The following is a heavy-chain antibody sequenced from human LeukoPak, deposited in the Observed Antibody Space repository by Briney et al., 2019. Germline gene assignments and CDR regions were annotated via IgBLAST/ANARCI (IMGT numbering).Heavy chain of an antibody. CDR2: ITPIFGTA. Sequence: ASVKVSCKASGGTFSSYAISWVRQAPGQGLEWMGGITPIFGTANYAQKFQGRVTITADESTSTAYMELSSLRSEDTAVYYCARVDTAMVTFDYWGQGTLVTVSS. CDR3: ARVDTAMVTFDY. D-gene: IGHD5-18*01. V-gene: IGHV1-69*13. J-gene: IGHJ4*02. CDR1: GGTFSSYA.